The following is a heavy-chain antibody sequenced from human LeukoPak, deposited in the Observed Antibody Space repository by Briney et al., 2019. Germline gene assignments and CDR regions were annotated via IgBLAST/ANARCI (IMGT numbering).Heavy chain of an antibody. J-gene: IGHJ4*02. CDR3: ARTRGYSYGPMDY. D-gene: IGHD5-18*01. Sequence: SETLSLTCAVSGYSISSGYYWGWIRQPPGKGLEWIGSIYHSGSTYYNPSPKSRVTISVDTSKNQFSLKLSSVTAADTAVYYCARTRGYSYGPMDYWGQGTLVTVSS. CDR2: IYHSGST. V-gene: IGHV4-38-2*01. CDR1: GYSISSGYY.